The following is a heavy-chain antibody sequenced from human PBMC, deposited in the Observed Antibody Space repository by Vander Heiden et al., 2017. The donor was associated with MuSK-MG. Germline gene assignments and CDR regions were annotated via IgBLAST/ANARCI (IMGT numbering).Heavy chain of an antibody. CDR3: ARYYCSGGSCSPHPLRRQYNWFDP. V-gene: IGHV1-69*01. D-gene: IGHD2-15*01. J-gene: IGHJ5*02. CDR1: GGTFSSYA. Sequence: QVQLVQSGAEVKKPGSSVTVSCKASGGTFSSYAVSWVRQAPGQGLEWMGGIIPIFGTANYAQKFQGRVTITADESTSTAYMELSSLRSEDTAVYYCARYYCSGGSCSPHPLRRQYNWFDPWGQGTLVTVSS. CDR2: IIPIFGTA.